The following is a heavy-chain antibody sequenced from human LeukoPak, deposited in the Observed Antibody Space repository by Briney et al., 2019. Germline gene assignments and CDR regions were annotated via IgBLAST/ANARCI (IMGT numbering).Heavy chain of an antibody. D-gene: IGHD1-26*01. CDR2: IYYSGST. CDR1: GGSISSSSYY. CDR3: AKGGPPTGASPRPWDFNY. J-gene: IGHJ4*02. Sequence: SETLSLTCTVSGGSISSSSYYWGWIRQPPGKGLEWIGSIYYSGSTYYNPSLKSRVTISVDTSKNQFSLKLSSVTAADTAVYYCAKGGPPTGASPRPWDFNYWGQGALVTVSS. V-gene: IGHV4-39*01.